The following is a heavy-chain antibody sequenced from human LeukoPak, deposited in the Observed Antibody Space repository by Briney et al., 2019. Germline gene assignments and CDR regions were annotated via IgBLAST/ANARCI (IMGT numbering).Heavy chain of an antibody. CDR1: GDCISNYY. CDR2: IYYGGST. CDR3: AATRSHRGQFVS. V-gene: IGHV4-59*01. Sequence: SETLSLPCTVSGDCISNYYWRWIRQPPGKGLEWIGYIYYGGSTNYNPSLKSRVTISVDTSRSQFSLKVSSVTAADTDVYYCAATRSHRGQFVSGRRGSLVTVSS. D-gene: IGHD1-14*01. J-gene: IGHJ4*02.